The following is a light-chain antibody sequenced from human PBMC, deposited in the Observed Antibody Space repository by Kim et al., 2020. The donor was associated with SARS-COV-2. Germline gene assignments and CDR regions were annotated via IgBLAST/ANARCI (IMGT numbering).Light chain of an antibody. Sequence: QSALTQPASVSGSPGQSITISCTGTSSDVGGYDFVSWYQQHPGNAPKLMIYDVSNRPSGVSNRFSGSKSGNTASLTISGLQAEDEADYYCSSYAISTTQVFGGGTQLTVL. CDR3: SSYAISTTQV. J-gene: IGLJ2*01. V-gene: IGLV2-14*03. CDR1: SSDVGGYDF. CDR2: DVS.